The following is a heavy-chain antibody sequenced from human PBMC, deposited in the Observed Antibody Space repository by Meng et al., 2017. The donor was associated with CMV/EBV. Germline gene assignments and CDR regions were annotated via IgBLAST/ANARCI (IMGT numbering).Heavy chain of an antibody. D-gene: IGHD3-9*01. CDR1: GGSISSYY. Sequence: ETLSLTCTVSGGSISSYYWSWIRQPPGKGLEWVSSISSSSSYIYYADSVKGRFTISRDNAKNSLYLQMNSLRAEDTAVYYCARDLSNYDILTGYQYYYYGMDVWGQGTTVTVSS. CDR2: ISSSSSYI. V-gene: IGHV3-21*01. CDR3: ARDLSNYDILTGYQYYYYGMDV. J-gene: IGHJ6*02.